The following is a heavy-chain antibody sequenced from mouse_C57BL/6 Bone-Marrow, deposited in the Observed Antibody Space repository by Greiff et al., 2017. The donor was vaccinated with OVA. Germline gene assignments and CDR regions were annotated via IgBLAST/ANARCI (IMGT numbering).Heavy chain of an antibody. CDR1: GFNIKDDY. CDR3: TTFGRAY. J-gene: IGHJ3*01. Sequence: VQLQQSGAELVRPGASGKLSCTASGFNIKDDYMHWVKQRPEQGLEWIGWIDPENGDTEYASKFQGKATITADTSSNTAYLQLSSLTSEDTAVYYCTTFGRAYWGQGTLVTVSA. V-gene: IGHV14-4*01. D-gene: IGHD1-1*01. CDR2: IDPENGDT.